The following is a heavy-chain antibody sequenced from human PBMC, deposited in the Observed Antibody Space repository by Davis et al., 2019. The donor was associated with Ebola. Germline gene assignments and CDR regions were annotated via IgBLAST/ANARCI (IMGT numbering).Heavy chain of an antibody. Sequence: HSQTLSLTCAISGDSVSSGGWNWIRQSPSRGLEWLGRTYYSSKWYNDYAVSVKGRITINPDTSKNQFSLQLNSVTPEDTAVYYCARYTWNDRRFDPWGQGTLVTVSS. D-gene: IGHD1-20*01. CDR1: GDSVSSGG. V-gene: IGHV6-1*01. CDR2: TYYSSKWYN. CDR3: ARYTWNDRRFDP. J-gene: IGHJ5*02.